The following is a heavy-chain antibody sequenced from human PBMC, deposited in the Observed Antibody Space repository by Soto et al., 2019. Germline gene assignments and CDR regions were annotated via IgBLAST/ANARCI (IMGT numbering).Heavy chain of an antibody. CDR3: CSDYGGTPFDY. D-gene: IGHD4-17*01. J-gene: IGHJ4*02. Sequence: QVQLVESGGGVVQPGRSLRLSCAASGFTFSSYGMHWVRQAPGKGLEWVAVISYDGSNKYYADSVKGRFTISRDNSKNTLYLQMNSLRAEDTAVYYCCSDYGGTPFDYWGQGTLVTVSS. CDR2: ISYDGSNK. CDR1: GFTFSSYG. V-gene: IGHV3-30*03.